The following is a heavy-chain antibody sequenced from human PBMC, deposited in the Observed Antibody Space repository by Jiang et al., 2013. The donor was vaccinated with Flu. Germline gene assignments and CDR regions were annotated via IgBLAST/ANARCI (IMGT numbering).Heavy chain of an antibody. D-gene: IGHD2-8*01. Sequence: VQLLESGGGLVQPGRSLRLSCTASGFTFGDYAVSWLRQAPGKGLEWVGFIRNKPYRGTTDYAASVKGRFTISRDDSKSIAYLQMSSLKTEDTAVYYCTRDLVRDIILIPVTYFDYWGQGALVHRLL. CDR1: GFTFGDYA. J-gene: IGHJ4*02. CDR3: TRDLVRDIILIPVTYFDY. V-gene: IGHV3-49*03. CDR2: IRNKPYRGTT.